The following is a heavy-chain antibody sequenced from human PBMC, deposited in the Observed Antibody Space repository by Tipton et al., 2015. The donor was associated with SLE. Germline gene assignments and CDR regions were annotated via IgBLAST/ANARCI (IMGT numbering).Heavy chain of an antibody. CDR2: IFSGVSA. CDR3: ARTYYYDSDGYHLEYFDT. CDR1: GDSISLYY. V-gene: IGHV4-4*07. J-gene: IGHJ4*02. Sequence: GLVKPSETLSLTCTVSGDSISLYYWSWIRQPAGKGLEWIGRIFSGVSANYNPSLKSRVTMSVDTSKDQLSLKLNSVTAADTAVYYCARTYYYDSDGYHLEYFDTWGQGTLVTVSS. D-gene: IGHD3-22*01.